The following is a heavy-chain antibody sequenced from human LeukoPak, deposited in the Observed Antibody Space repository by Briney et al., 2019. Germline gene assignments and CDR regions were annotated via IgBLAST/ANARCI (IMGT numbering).Heavy chain of an antibody. Sequence: GRSLRLSCAASGFTFSSYGMHWVRQAPGKGLEWVAVISYDGSNKYYADSVKGRFTISGDNSKNTLYLQMNSLRAEDTAVYYCANLAVAGTFDYWGQGTLVTVSS. J-gene: IGHJ4*02. V-gene: IGHV3-30*18. CDR2: ISYDGSNK. CDR3: ANLAVAGTFDY. CDR1: GFTFSSYG. D-gene: IGHD6-19*01.